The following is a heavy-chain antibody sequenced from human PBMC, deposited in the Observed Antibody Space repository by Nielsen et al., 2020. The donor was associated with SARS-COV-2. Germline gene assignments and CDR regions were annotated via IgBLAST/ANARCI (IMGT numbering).Heavy chain of an antibody. CDR1: GGSISSYY. CDR2: IYYSGST. Sequence: SETLSLTCTVSGGSISSYYWSWIRQPPGKGLEWIGYIYYSGSTNYNPSLKSRVTISVDTSKNQFSLKLSSVTAADTAVYYCARTYDYYYMDVWGKGTTVTVSS. J-gene: IGHJ6*03. V-gene: IGHV4-59*01. CDR3: ARTYDYYYMDV.